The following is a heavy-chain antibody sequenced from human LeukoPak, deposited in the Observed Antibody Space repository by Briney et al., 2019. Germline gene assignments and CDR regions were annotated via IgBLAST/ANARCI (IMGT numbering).Heavy chain of an antibody. D-gene: IGHD3-10*01. CDR1: GFNLNNYW. J-gene: IGHJ4*02. V-gene: IGHV3-74*01. CDR2: INNDGSDA. Sequence: PGGSLRLSCAASGFNLNNYWMHWVRQVPGKGLEWISHINNDGSDASYADSVRGRFTISKDNAKSTLELQMNSLGAEDTAVYCCARAGGGFDYWGQGTLVTVSS. CDR3: ARAGGGFDY.